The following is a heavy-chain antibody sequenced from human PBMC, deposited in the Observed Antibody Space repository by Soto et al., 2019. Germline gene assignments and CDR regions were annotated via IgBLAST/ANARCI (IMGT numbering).Heavy chain of an antibody. CDR2: INSDGSTT. D-gene: IGHD7-27*01. V-gene: IGHV3-74*01. CDR3: ARDNWGSMPDY. Sequence: GGFLRLSCAASGFTFSRYWMHWVRQAPGKRLVWVSRINSDGSTTNYADSVEGRFTISRDNVKNTLFLQMNSLSAEDTAAYYCARDNWGSMPDYWGQGTLVNVSS. J-gene: IGHJ4*02. CDR1: GFTFSRYW.